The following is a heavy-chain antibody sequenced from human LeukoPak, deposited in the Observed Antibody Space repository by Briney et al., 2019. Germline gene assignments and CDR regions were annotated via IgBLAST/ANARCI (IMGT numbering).Heavy chain of an antibody. CDR2: FDPEDGET. Sequence: ASVKVSCKVSGYTLTELSMHWVRQAPGKGLEWMGGFDPEDGETIYAQKFQGRVTMTEDTSTDTAYMELSSLRSEDTAVYYCARGEQQLVAQAFDIWGQGTMVTVSS. D-gene: IGHD6-13*01. J-gene: IGHJ3*02. CDR3: ARGEQQLVAQAFDI. V-gene: IGHV1-24*01. CDR1: GYTLTELS.